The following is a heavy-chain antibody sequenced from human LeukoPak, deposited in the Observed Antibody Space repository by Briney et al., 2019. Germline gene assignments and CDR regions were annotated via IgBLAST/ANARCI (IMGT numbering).Heavy chain of an antibody. CDR1: GGSFSCYY. CDR2: INHSGST. V-gene: IGHV4-34*01. J-gene: IGHJ1*01. D-gene: IGHD3-22*01. Sequence: SETLSLTCAVYGGSFSCYYWSWIRQPPGKGLEWIGEINHSGSTNYNPSLKSRVTISVDTSKNQFSLKLSSVTAADTAVYYCASLDYDGFHFQHWGQGTLVTVSS. CDR3: ASLDYDGFHFQH.